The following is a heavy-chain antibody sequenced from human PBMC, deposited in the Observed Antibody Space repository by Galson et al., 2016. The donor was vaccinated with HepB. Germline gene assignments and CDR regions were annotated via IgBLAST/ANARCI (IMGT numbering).Heavy chain of an antibody. CDR1: GFTFNNAW. V-gene: IGHV3-15*07. Sequence: SLRLSCAASGFTFNNAWMNWVRQAPGRGLEWVGRIKSKTDGGTIDYSAPVKGRFTISRDDSKNMLYLQMNSLQIEDTAVYYCTTDPLRGGDCYDPGAFNIWGQGTMVTVS. CDR2: IKSKTDGGTI. J-gene: IGHJ3*02. D-gene: IGHD2-21*02. CDR3: TTDPLRGGDCYDPGAFNI.